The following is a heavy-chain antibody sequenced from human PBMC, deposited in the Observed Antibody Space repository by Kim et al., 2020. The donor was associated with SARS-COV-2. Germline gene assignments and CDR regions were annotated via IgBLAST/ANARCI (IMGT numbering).Heavy chain of an antibody. CDR2: INHSGST. Sequence: SETLSLTCAVYGGSFSGYYWSWIRQPTGKGLEWIGEINHSGSTNYNPSLKSRVTISVDTSKNQFSLKLSSVTAADTAVYYCARGGGSGGYGYWGQGTLVTVSS. J-gene: IGHJ4*02. V-gene: IGHV4-34*01. CDR1: GGSFSGYY. CDR3: ARGGGSGGYGY. D-gene: IGHD3-16*01.